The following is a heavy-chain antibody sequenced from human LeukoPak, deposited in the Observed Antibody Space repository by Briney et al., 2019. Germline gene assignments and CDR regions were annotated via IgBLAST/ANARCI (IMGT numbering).Heavy chain of an antibody. CDR2: IYYSGST. Sequence: SDTLSLTCAVSGYSISSSNWWGWIRQPPGKGLEWIGYIYYSGSTYYNPSLKSRLTMSVDTSKNQFSLKLSSVTAVDTAVYYCATGIWGSWYYFDYWGQGTVVTVSS. D-gene: IGHD7-27*01. J-gene: IGHJ4*02. CDR3: ATGIWGSWYYFDY. V-gene: IGHV4-28*01. CDR1: GYSISSSNW.